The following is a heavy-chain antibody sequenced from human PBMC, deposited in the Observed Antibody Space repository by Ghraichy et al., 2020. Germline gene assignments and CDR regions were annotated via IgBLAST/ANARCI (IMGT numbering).Heavy chain of an antibody. J-gene: IGHJ5*02. CDR2: IYTSGST. D-gene: IGHD5-18*01. Sequence: SQTLSLTCTVSGGSISSYYWSWIRQPAGKGLEWIGRIYTSGSTNYNPSLKSRVTMSVDTSKNQFSLKLSSVTAADTAVYYCARERVVDTAMVIWFDPWGQGTLVTVSS. CDR3: ARERVVDTAMVIWFDP. V-gene: IGHV4-4*07. CDR1: GGSISSYY.